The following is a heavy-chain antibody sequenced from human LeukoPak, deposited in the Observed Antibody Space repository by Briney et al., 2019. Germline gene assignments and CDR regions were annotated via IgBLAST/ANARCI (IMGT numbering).Heavy chain of an antibody. J-gene: IGHJ3*02. CDR2: IFYSETT. CDR1: GGSISSFY. V-gene: IGHV4-59*01. D-gene: IGHD5/OR15-5a*01. CDR3: ARDKGLPQAFDI. Sequence: PSETLSLTCTVSGGSISSFYWSWIRQPPGKGLEYLGYIFYSETTSYNPSLKSRVTISVDTSKNPLSLKLTSVTAADTAVYYCARDKGLPQAFDIWGQGTMVTVSS.